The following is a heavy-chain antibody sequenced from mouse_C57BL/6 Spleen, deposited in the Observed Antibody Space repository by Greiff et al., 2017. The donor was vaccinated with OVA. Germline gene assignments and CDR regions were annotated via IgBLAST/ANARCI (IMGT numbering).Heavy chain of an antibody. CDR2: IYPGDGDT. Sequence: QVQLKESGPELVKPGASVKISCKASGYAFSSSWMNWVKQRPGKGLEWIGRIYPGDGDTNYNGKFKGKATLTADKSSSTAYMQLSSLTSEDSAVYFCARLSPDYWYFDVWGTGTTVTVSS. J-gene: IGHJ1*03. CDR3: ARLSPDYWYFDV. V-gene: IGHV1-82*01. CDR1: GYAFSSSW.